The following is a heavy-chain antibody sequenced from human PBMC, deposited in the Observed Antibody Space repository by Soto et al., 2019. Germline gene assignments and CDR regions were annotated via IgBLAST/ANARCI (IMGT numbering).Heavy chain of an antibody. V-gene: IGHV6-1*01. CDR1: GDSVSSNSAT. CDR2: TYYRSKWYN. D-gene: IGHD3-16*01. CDR3: ARLIGNSWLDS. Sequence: SQTLSLTCAISGDSVSSNSATWEWIRQSPSRGLEWLGRTYYRSKWYNDYAVSVKSRITINPDTSNNQLSLQLNSVTPDDTAVYYCARLIGNSWLDSWGQGTLVTVSS. J-gene: IGHJ5*01.